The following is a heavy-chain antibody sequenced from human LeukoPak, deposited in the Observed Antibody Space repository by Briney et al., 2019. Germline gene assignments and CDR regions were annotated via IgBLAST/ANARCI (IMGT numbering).Heavy chain of an antibody. V-gene: IGHV4-34*01. Sequence: SETLSLTCAVYGGSFSGYYWSWIRQPPGKGLEWIGEINHSGSTNYNPSLKSRVTISVDTSKNQLSLKLSSVTAADTAVYYCAASSTGSGYPYRSYYFDYWGQGTLVTVSS. CDR1: GGSFSGYY. CDR3: AASSTGSGYPYRSYYFDY. D-gene: IGHD5-12*01. J-gene: IGHJ4*02. CDR2: INHSGST.